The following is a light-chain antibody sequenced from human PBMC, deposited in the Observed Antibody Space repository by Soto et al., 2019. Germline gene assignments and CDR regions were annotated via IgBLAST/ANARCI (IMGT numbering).Light chain of an antibody. V-gene: IGKV3-20*01. J-gene: IGKJ1*01. CDR1: QSVSSNY. Sequence: EIVLTQFPGTLSLSPGERATLSCRASQSVSSNYLAWYQQRPGQPPNLLIFGASNRAPGIPDRFSGSGSGTDFTLTISRLEPEDFAVYYCQQYGSSIKTCGQGTKGDIK. CDR2: GAS. CDR3: QQYGSSIKT.